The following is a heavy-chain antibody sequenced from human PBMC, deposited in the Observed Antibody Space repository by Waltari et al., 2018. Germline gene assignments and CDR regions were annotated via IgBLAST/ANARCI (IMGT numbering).Heavy chain of an antibody. CDR1: GGPISSGSYH. CDR2: IYTSGST. Sequence: QVQLQESGPGLVKPSQTLSLTCTVSGGPISSGSYHWSWIRQPAGKGLEWIGYIYTSGSTNYNPSLKSRVTISVDTSKNQFSLKLSSVTAADTAVYYCARDRKNGVDYWGQGTLVTVSS. J-gene: IGHJ4*02. V-gene: IGHV4-61*09. CDR3: ARDRKNGVDY. D-gene: IGHD2-8*01.